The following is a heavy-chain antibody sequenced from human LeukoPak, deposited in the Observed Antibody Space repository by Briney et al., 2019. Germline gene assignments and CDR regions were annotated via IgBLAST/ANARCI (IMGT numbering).Heavy chain of an antibody. J-gene: IGHJ3*01. Sequence: GGSLRLSCAASGFTFSNSGMHWVRQAPGKGLEWVAVIWYDGSNEYYADAVKGRFIISRDNSKNTVHLQMNSLRVEDTSVYYCAREISMFVNAFDLWGQGTLVTVSS. V-gene: IGHV3-33*01. CDR3: AREISMFVNAFDL. D-gene: IGHD3-10*02. CDR2: IWYDGSNE. CDR1: GFTFSNSG.